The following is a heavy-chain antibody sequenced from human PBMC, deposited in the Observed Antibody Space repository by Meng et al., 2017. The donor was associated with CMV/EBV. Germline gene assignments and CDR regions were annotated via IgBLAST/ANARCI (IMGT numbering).Heavy chain of an antibody. CDR1: GFTFSDYY. Sequence: GESLKISCAASGFTFSDYYMSWIRQAPGKGLEWVSYISSSGSTIYHADSVKGRFTISRDNAKNSLYLQMNSLRAEDTAVYYCARDYEVSVRTYYDFWSGYSGNYYYGMDVWGQGTTVTVSS. V-gene: IGHV3-11*04. J-gene: IGHJ6*02. CDR2: ISSSGSTI. CDR3: ARDYEVSVRTYYDFWSGYSGNYYYGMDV. D-gene: IGHD3-3*01.